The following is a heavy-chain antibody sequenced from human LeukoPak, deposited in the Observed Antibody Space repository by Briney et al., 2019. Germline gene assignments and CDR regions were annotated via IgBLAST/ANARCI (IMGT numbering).Heavy chain of an antibody. CDR3: ARDYCSGTTCYSNY. CDR1: GFTFSSYA. J-gene: IGHJ4*02. D-gene: IGHD2-15*01. CDR2: ISYDGSNK. Sequence: AGGPLRLSCAASGFTFSSYAMHWVRQAPGKGLEWVAVISYDGSNKYYADSVKGRFTISRDNARKSLYLQMNSLRAEDTAVYYCARDYCSGTTCYSNYWGQGTLVTVSS. V-gene: IGHV3-30-3*01.